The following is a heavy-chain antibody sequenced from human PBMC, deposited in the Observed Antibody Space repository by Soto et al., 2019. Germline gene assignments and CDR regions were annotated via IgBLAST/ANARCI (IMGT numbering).Heavy chain of an antibody. Sequence: SETLSLTCTVSGGSISSYYWSWIRQPPGKGLEWIGYIYYSGSTNYNPSLKSRVTISVDTSKNQFSLKLSSVTAADTAVYYCARANNWWLFDPWGQGTLVTVSS. CDR3: ARANNWWLFDP. D-gene: IGHD1-20*01. CDR1: GGSISSYY. J-gene: IGHJ5*02. CDR2: IYYSGST. V-gene: IGHV4-59*01.